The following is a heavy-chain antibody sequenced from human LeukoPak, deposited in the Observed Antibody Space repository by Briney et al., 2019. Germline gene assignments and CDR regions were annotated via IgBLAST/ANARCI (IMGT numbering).Heavy chain of an antibody. V-gene: IGHV4-34*01. Sequence: SETLSLTRAVYVGSFSGYYWSWIRQPPGKGLEWIGEINHSESTNYNPSLKSRVTISVDTSKNQFSLKLSSVTAADTAVYYCAGVRRVRGAHYFNYWGQGTLVTVSS. D-gene: IGHD3-10*01. CDR2: INHSEST. J-gene: IGHJ4*02. CDR3: AGVRRVRGAHYFNY. CDR1: VGSFSGYY.